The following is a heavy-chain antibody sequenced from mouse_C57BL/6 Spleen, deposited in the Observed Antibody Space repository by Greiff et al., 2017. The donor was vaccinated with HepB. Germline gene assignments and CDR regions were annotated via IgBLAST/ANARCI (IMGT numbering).Heavy chain of an antibody. D-gene: IGHD1-1*01. CDR1: GYAFSSYW. CDR2: IYPGDGDT. J-gene: IGHJ4*01. V-gene: IGHV1-80*01. Sequence: QVQLQQSGAELVKPGASVKISCKASGYAFSSYWMNWVKQRPGKGLEWIGQIYPGDGDTNYNGKFKGRATLTADNSSSTAYIQLSSLTSEDSAVYFCANYYGSSHYYAMDYWGQGTSVTVSS. CDR3: ANYYGSSHYYAMDY.